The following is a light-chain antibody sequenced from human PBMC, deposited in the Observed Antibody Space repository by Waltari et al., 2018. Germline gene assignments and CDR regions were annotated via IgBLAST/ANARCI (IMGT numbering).Light chain of an antibody. V-gene: IGLV6-57*02. CDR2: EDN. CDR3: QSFQNSQTV. J-gene: IGLJ3*02. CDR1: SGSIASNH. Sequence: NFMLTQPHSVSESTGKTVTISCTASSGSIASNHVQWHQRRPDSAPKTLIYEDNKRPSGVPDRFSGSIDSSSNSASLTISGLKTEDEADYYCQSFQNSQTVFGGGTKLTVL.